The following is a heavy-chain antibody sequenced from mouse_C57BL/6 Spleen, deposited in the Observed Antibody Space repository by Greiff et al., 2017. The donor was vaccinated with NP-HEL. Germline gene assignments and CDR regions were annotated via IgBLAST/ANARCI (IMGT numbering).Heavy chain of an antibody. CDR1: GYTFTSYW. Sequence: QVHVKQSGAELAKPGASVKLSCKASGYTFTSYWMHWVKQRPGQGLEWIGYINPSSGYTKYNQKFKDKATLTADKSSSTAYMQLSSLTYEDSAVYYCARLITTVVALDYWGQGTTLTVSS. V-gene: IGHV1-7*01. D-gene: IGHD1-1*01. CDR3: ARLITTVVALDY. CDR2: INPSSGYT. J-gene: IGHJ2*01.